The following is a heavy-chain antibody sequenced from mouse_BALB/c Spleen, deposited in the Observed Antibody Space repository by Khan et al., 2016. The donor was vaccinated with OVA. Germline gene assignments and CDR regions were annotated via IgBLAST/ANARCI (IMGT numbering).Heavy chain of an antibody. Sequence: VQLKQSGPGLVKPSQSLSLTCTVTGYSITSDYAWNWIQQFPGNKLEWMGYINYSGATSYLPSLKSRISITRDTSKNQFFLQLNSVTTEDSATYYCARWFTYWGQGTLVTVS. CDR3: ARWFTY. CDR2: INYSGAT. CDR1: GYSITSDYA. V-gene: IGHV3-2*02. J-gene: IGHJ3*01.